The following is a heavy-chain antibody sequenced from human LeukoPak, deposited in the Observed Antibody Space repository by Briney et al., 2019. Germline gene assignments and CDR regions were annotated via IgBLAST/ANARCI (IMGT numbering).Heavy chain of an antibody. J-gene: IGHJ5*02. CDR1: GYTFTSYD. Sequence: ASVKVSCKASGYTFTSYDINWVRQATGQGLEWMGWTNPNSGNTGYAQKFQGRVTMTRNTSISTAYMELSSLRSEDTAVYYCARVLFGRYDFWSGYSGNNWFDPWGQGTLVTVSS. CDR3: ARVLFGRYDFWSGYSGNNWFDP. D-gene: IGHD3-3*01. V-gene: IGHV1-8*01. CDR2: TNPNSGNT.